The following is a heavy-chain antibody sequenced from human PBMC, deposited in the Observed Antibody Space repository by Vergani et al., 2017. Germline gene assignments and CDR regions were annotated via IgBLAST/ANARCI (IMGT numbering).Heavy chain of an antibody. CDR1: GFTFIMHA. D-gene: IGHD2/OR15-2a*01. CDR2: ISSSGRTV. Sequence: EVQLLESGGDLVQPGGSLRLSCAASGFTFIMHAMSWVRQAPGKGLECVSFISSSGRTVQYADSVKGRFTISRDNAKNSLYLQMSSLRGEDTAVYYCARGCSSTTCNYSHAMDVWGQGTTVTVSS. J-gene: IGHJ6*02. V-gene: IGHV3-48*04. CDR3: ARGCSSTTCNYSHAMDV.